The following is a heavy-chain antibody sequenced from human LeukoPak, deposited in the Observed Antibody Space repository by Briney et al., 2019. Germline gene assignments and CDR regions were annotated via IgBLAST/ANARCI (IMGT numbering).Heavy chain of an antibody. D-gene: IGHD5-24*01. CDR2: ISWNSGSI. V-gene: IGHV3-9*01. CDR3: AKGRWLHYYYYGMDV. CDR1: GFTFDDYA. Sequence: GGSLRLSCAASGFTFDDYAMHWVRHAPGKGLEWVSGISWNSGSIGYADSVKGRFTISRDNAKNSLYLQMNSLRAGDTALYYCAKGRWLHYYYYGMDVWGQGTTVTVSS. J-gene: IGHJ6*02.